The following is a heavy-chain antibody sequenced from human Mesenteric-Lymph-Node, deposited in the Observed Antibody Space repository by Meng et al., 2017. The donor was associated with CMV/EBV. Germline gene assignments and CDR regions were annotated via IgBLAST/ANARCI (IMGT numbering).Heavy chain of an antibody. D-gene: IGHD6-13*01. J-gene: IGHJ4*02. CDR3: AHSSGIAAAGPFYFDH. Sequence: QITLKESGPTLVKPTQTLTLTCTFSGFSLSTSGVGVGWIRQPPGKALEWLALIYWDDDKRYSPSLKSRLTITKDTSKNQVVLTMTNMDPVDTATYYCAHSSGIAAAGPFYFDHWGQGTLVTVSS. CDR2: IYWDDDK. V-gene: IGHV2-5*02. CDR1: GFSLSTSGVG.